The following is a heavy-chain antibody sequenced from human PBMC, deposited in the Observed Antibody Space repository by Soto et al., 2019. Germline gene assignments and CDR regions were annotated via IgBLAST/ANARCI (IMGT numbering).Heavy chain of an antibody. CDR1: GFTFSSYA. CDR2: IRGSGGST. Sequence: EVQLLESGGGLVQPGGSLRLSCAASGFTFSSYAMSWGRQSPGKGLEWVSAIRGSGGSTYYADSVKGRFTMSRDNSKNSLYLQMNSLRAEDTAVYYCAKERITMVRGVPDAFDIWGQGTMVTVSS. J-gene: IGHJ3*02. V-gene: IGHV3-23*01. D-gene: IGHD3-10*01. CDR3: AKERITMVRGVPDAFDI.